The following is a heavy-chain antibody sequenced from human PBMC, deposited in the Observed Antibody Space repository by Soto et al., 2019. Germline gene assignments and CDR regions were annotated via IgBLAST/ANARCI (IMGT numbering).Heavy chain of an antibody. CDR2: IGAATSI. J-gene: IGHJ5*02. CDR3: ARGSLNWFDP. CDR1: GDNFSTYS. V-gene: IGHV3-21*06. Sequence: EVQVVESGGGLVKPGGSLRLSCAASGDNFSTYSMHWVRQAPGKGLEWVSSIGAATSIFYADSVKGRFTIYRDNAKNSMFLQMSSLRTEDTAVYYCARGSLNWFDPWGQGTLVTVSS.